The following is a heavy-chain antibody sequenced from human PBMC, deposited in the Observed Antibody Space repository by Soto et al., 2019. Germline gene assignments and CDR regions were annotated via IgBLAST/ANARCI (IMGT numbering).Heavy chain of an antibody. CDR3: ARAPFPLYSGSYHPYYFDY. CDR1: GYTFTSYV. V-gene: IGHV1-18*01. J-gene: IGHJ4*02. CDR2: ISAYNGNT. D-gene: IGHD1-26*01. Sequence: ASVKVSCKASGYTFTSYVISWVRQAPGQGLEWMGWISAYNGNTNYAQKLQGRVTMTTDTSTSTAYMELRSLRSDDTAVYYCARAPFPLYSGSYHPYYFDYWGQGTLVTVSS.